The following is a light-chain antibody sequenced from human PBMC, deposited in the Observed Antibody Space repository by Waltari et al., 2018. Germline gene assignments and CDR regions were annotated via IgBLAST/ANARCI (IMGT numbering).Light chain of an antibody. J-gene: IGLJ2*01. V-gene: IGLV2-23*02. CDR3: CSYVGSSTFT. Sequence: QSALTQPASVSGSPGQSITISCTGTSNAVGSYDLVSWYHHHPGKAPKLMIYEVYTRPSGVSNRFSASKSGNTASRTISGLQAEDEADYYCCSYVGSSTFTFGGGTKLTVL. CDR1: SNAVGSYDL. CDR2: EVY.